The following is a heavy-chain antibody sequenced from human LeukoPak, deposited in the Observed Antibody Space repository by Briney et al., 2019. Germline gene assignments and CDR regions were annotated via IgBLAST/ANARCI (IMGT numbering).Heavy chain of an antibody. CDR2: IRSKANSYAT. J-gene: IGHJ4*02. CDR1: GFTLSGFA. Sequence: GGSLRLSCAASGFTLSGFAMHWVRQASGKGLEWVGRIRSKANSYATEYAASVKGRFTISRDDSKNTAYLQMHSLRTEDTAVYYCSREGLNYGGYFFDSWGQGTLVTVS. D-gene: IGHD4-23*01. CDR3: SREGLNYGGYFFDS. V-gene: IGHV3-73*01.